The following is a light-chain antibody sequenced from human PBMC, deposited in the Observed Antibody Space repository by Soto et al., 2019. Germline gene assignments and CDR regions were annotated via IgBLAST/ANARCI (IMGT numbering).Light chain of an antibody. Sequence: QSVLTQPASVSGSPGQSITISCTGTSSDVGGYKYVSWYQLYPGKAPKLMIYEVSNRPSGVSHRFSGSKSGNTASLTVSGLQAEDEADYYCSSYAGSNNFGVFGTGTKVTV. CDR2: EVS. V-gene: IGLV2-14*01. CDR3: SSYAGSNNFGV. J-gene: IGLJ1*01. CDR1: SSDVGGYKY.